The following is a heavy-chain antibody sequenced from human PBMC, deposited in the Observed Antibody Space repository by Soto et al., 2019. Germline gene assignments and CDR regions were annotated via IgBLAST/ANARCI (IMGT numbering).Heavy chain of an antibody. J-gene: IGHJ6*02. CDR3: TRLPLGGGGYQPYYYYYYGMDV. V-gene: IGHV3-73*01. CDR2: IRSKANSYAT. CDR1: GFTFSGSA. D-gene: IGHD3-22*01. Sequence: HPGGSLRLSCAASGFTFSGSAMHWVRQASGKGLEWVGRIRSKANSYATAYAASVKGRFTISRDDSKNTAYLQMNSLKTEDTAVYYCTRLPLGGGGYQPYYYYYYGMDVWGQGTTVTVSS.